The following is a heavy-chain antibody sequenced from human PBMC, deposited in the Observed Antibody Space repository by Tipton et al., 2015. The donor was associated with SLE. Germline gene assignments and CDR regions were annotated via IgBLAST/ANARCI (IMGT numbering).Heavy chain of an antibody. CDR2: ICNTVTT. Sequence: TLSLTCTVSGGSVSGFYWSWIRQPPGKGLEWIGYICNTVTTNYNPSLKSRVTISVDTSKSQFSLKLSSVTAADTAVYYCARIYSSGWRRDYFDSLGQGTSVTVSS. D-gene: IGHD6-19*01. J-gene: IGHJ4*02. V-gene: IGHV4-59*02. CDR1: GGSVSGFY. CDR3: ARIYSSGWRRDYFDS.